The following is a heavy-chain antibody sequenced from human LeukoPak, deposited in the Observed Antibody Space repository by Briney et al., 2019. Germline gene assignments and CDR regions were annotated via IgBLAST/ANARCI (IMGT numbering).Heavy chain of an antibody. CDR3: ARKFGLNDLNEY. CDR1: GGSISSSSYY. V-gene: IGHV3-48*02. Sequence: QPSETLSLTCTVSGGSISSSSYYWGWIRQAPGKGLEWVSYISSRSVIYYADSVKGRFTISRDNAKNSLYLQMNGLRDEDTAVYYCARKFGLNDLNEYWGQGTLVTVSS. CDR2: ISSRSVI. D-gene: IGHD3-10*01. J-gene: IGHJ4*02.